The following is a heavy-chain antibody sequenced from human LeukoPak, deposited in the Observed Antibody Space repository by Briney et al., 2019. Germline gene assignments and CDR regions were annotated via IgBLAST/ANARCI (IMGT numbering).Heavy chain of an antibody. J-gene: IGHJ4*02. Sequence: ASVKVSCKASGYTFTGYYMHWVRQAPGQGLEWMGWINPNSGGTNYAQKFQGRVTMTRDTSISTAYMELSRLRSDDTAVYYCARDSSSWSFIFDYWGQGTLVTVSS. D-gene: IGHD6-13*01. CDR2: INPNSGGT. V-gene: IGHV1-2*02. CDR3: ARDSSSWSFIFDY. CDR1: GYTFTGYY.